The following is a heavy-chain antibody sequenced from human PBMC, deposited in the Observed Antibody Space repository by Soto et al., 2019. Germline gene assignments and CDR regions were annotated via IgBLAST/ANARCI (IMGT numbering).Heavy chain of an antibody. J-gene: IGHJ4*02. CDR1: GFSFSRYW. D-gene: IGHD4-17*01. CDR3: ANDVTTEESVQ. V-gene: IGHV3-74*01. Sequence: EVQLVESGGGLVQPGGSLRLSCVASGFSFSRYWMHWVRQVPGKGLVWVSRINGDGSSTSYADSVKGRFTISRDNAKNTLYLQMNRLRAEDTAVYYCANDVTTEESVQWGQGTLVTVSS. CDR2: INGDGSST.